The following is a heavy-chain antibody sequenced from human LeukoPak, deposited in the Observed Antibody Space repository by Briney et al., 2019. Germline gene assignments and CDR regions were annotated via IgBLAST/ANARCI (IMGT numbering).Heavy chain of an antibody. Sequence: GASVKVSCKASGYIFTSYYMHWVRQAPGQGLEWMGIINPSGGSTSYAQKFQGRVTLTRDTSVSTVYVELSRLRSDDTAVYYCARSDSYTWFDPWGQGTLVTVSS. V-gene: IGHV1-46*01. CDR1: GYIFTSYY. CDR3: ARSDSYTWFDP. CDR2: INPSGGST. J-gene: IGHJ5*02. D-gene: IGHD2-15*01.